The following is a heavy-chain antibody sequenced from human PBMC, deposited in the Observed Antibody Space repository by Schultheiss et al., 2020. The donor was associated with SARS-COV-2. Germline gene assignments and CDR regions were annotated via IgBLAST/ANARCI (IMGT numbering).Heavy chain of an antibody. CDR1: GGSFSGYY. CDR2: INHSGST. CDR3: ARDLAIFGVGDYFDY. V-gene: IGHV4-34*01. Sequence: SQTLSLTCAVYGGSFSGYYWSWIRQPPGKGLEWIGEINHSGSTNYNPSLKSRVTMSVDTSKNQFSLKLSSVTAADTAVYYCARDLAIFGVGDYFDYWGQGTLVTVSS. D-gene: IGHD3-3*01. J-gene: IGHJ4*02.